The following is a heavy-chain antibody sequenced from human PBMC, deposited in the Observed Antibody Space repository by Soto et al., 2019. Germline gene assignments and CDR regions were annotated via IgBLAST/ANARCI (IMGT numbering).Heavy chain of an antibody. CDR3: AQCLLGVNYYYGMDV. J-gene: IGHJ6*02. CDR1: GGTFSSYA. Sequence: SVKVSCKASGGTFSSYATNWVRQAPGQGLEWMGGIIPIFATADYAQKFQGRVTITADESTSTAYMELSSLRSEDTAVYYCAQCLLGVNYYYGMDVWGQGTTVTVS. CDR2: IIPIFATA. D-gene: IGHD3-16*01. V-gene: IGHV1-69*13.